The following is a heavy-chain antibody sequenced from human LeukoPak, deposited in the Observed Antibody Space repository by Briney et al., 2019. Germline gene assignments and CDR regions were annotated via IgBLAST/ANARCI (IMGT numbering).Heavy chain of an antibody. D-gene: IGHD3-3*01. J-gene: IGHJ5*02. CDR1: GYTFTSYG. CDR2: ISAYNGNA. V-gene: IGHV1-18*01. Sequence: EASVKVSCKASGYTFTSYGISWVRQAPGQGLEWMGWISAYNGNANYAQKLQGRVTMTTDTSTSTAYMELRSLRSDDTAVYYCASYDVWSGHGWFDPWGQGTLVTVSS. CDR3: ASYDVWSGHGWFDP.